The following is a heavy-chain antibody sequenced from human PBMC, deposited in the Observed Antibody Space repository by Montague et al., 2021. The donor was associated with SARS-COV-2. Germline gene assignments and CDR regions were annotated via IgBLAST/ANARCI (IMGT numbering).Heavy chain of an antibody. D-gene: IGHD2/OR15-2a*01. CDR2: ISSSGSTI. J-gene: IGHJ4*02. CDR3: ARAAAYVLVTNRNYDY. Sequence: SLRLSCAASGFTFSSYEMNWVRQAPGKGLGWVSYISSSGSTIYYADSVKGRFAISRDNAKNSLYLQMNSLRAEDTAVYYCARAAAYVLVTNRNYDYWGQGTLVTVSS. CDR1: GFTFSSYE. V-gene: IGHV3-48*03.